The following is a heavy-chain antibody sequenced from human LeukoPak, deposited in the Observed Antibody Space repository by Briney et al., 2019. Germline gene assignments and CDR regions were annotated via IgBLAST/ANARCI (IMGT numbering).Heavy chain of an antibody. Sequence: GGSLRLSCAASGFTFSSIWMSWVRQAPGKGLEWVANINQDGREKYYVDSVKGRFTISRDNAKNSLYLQMNSLRAEDTAVYYCARGSRFGVVGRDAFDIWGQGTMVTVSS. J-gene: IGHJ3*02. CDR2: INQDGREK. CDR1: GFTFSSIW. V-gene: IGHV3-7*01. CDR3: ARGSRFGVVGRDAFDI. D-gene: IGHD3-3*01.